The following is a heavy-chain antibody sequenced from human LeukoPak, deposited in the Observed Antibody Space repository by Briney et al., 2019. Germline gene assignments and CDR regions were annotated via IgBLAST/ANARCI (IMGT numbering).Heavy chain of an antibody. CDR3: TTGNWGSFSY. Sequence: GGSLRLSCAASGFTFSNAWMNWVRQAPGKGLEWVGRIKSKTDGGTTDYVAPVKGRFTTSRDDSKNTLYLQVNSLNTEDTAVYYCTTGNWGSFSYWGQGTLVTVSS. J-gene: IGHJ4*02. V-gene: IGHV3-15*01. D-gene: IGHD7-27*01. CDR1: GFTFSNAW. CDR2: IKSKTDGGTT.